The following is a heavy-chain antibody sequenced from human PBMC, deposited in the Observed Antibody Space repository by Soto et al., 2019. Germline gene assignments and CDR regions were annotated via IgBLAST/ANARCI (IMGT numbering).Heavy chain of an antibody. Sequence: QVQLQESGPGLVKPSETLSLTCSVSGGSTSDKSYFWGWVRQSPGKGLEWIGSMYYSGSSYYNPSLKGRVAISVDTSKNQFSLKLRSVTAADTAVYFCARQRLLRLKPDFHIWGQGTLVTVSS. CDR2: MYYSGSS. CDR3: ARQRLLRLKPDFHI. D-gene: IGHD2-21*02. CDR1: GGSTSDKSYF. J-gene: IGHJ4*02. V-gene: IGHV4-39*01.